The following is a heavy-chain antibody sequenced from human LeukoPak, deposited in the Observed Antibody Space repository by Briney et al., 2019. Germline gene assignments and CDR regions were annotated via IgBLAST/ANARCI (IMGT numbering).Heavy chain of an antibody. CDR1: GGSISSYH. J-gene: IGHJ4*02. CDR3: ARFRSGWELLQFDY. D-gene: IGHD1-26*01. CDR2: IYYSGST. V-gene: IGHV4-59*01. Sequence: SETLSLTCTVSGGSISSYHWSWIRQPPGKGLEWIGYIYYSGSTNYNPSLKSRVTISVDTSKNQFSLKLSSVTAADTAVYYCARFRSGWELLQFDYWGQGTLVTVSS.